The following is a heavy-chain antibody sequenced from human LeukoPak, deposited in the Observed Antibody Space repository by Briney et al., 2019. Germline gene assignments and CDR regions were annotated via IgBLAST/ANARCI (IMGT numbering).Heavy chain of an antibody. Sequence: SETLSLTCTVSGGSVSSATYYWSWIRQPPGKGLEWTGYIYYSGSTKYNPSLKSRVTISVDTSKNQFSLKLSSVTAADTAVYYCAREIWGLNYFDYWGQGTLVTVSS. J-gene: IGHJ4*02. CDR1: GGSVSSATYY. CDR2: IYYSGST. CDR3: AREIWGLNYFDY. D-gene: IGHD7-27*01. V-gene: IGHV4-61*01.